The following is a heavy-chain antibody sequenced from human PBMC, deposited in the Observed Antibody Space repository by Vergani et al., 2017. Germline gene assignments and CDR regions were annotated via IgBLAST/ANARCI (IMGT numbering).Heavy chain of an antibody. J-gene: IGHJ4*02. Sequence: EVQLVESGGGLVQPGRSLRLSCTASGFTFGDYAMSWVRQAPGKGLEWVGFIRSKAYGGTTEYAASVKGRFTISRDNAKNSLYLQMNSLRAEDTAVYYCARTMVRGVIIPQFDYWGQGTLVTVSS. D-gene: IGHD3-10*01. CDR2: IRSKAYGGTT. V-gene: IGHV3-49*04. CDR3: ARTMVRGVIIPQFDY. CDR1: GFTFGDYA.